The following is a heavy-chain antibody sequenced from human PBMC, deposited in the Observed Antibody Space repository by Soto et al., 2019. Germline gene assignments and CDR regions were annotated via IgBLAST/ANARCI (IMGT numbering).Heavy chain of an antibody. CDR1: GFTFSDHY. V-gene: IGHV3-72*01. CDR2: IRNKANSYAT. Sequence: GGSLRLSCAASGFTFSDHYMDWVRQAPGKGLEWVGRIRNKANSYATEYAASVKGRFTISKDDSKNSLYLQMNSLRTEDTAVYYCVRVPLEEGAAAPRGLSAPWGQGTLVPVSP. CDR3: VRVPLEEGAAAPRGLSAP. J-gene: IGHJ5*02. D-gene: IGHD2-15*01.